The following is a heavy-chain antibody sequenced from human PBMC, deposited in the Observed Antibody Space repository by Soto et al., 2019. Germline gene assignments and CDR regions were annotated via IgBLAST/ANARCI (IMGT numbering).Heavy chain of an antibody. Sequence: EVQLVESGGGLVQPGGSLRVSCAAAGFSFSDYWMTWVRQVPGKGLEWVATVKQDGSEKYYADSVKGRFTISRDNAKRRLYAQLMRQRAEDTAAYYSARSRAGRTDGCYYGYMDVWCKGTTVTVSS. J-gene: IGHJ6*03. CDR3: ARSRAGRTDGCYYGYMDV. V-gene: IGHV3-7*01. CDR1: GFSFSDYW. CDR2: VKQDGSEK. D-gene: IGHD3-22*01.